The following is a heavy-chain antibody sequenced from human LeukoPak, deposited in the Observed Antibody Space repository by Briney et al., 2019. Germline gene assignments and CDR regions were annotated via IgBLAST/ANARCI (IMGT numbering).Heavy chain of an antibody. CDR1: GYTFTGYY. J-gene: IGHJ1*01. CDR3: ARPSSIAVAGTHFQH. D-gene: IGHD6-19*01. V-gene: IGHV1-2*02. CDR2: INPNSGGT. Sequence: GAPVKVSCKASGYTFTGYYMHWVRQAPGQGLEWMGWINPNSGGTNYAQKFQGRVTMTRDTSISTAYMELSRLRSDDTAVYYCARPSSIAVAGTHFQHWGQGTLVTVSP.